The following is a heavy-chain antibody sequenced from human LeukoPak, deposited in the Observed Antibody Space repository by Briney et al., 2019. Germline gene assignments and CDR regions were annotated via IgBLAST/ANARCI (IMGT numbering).Heavy chain of an antibody. Sequence: SETLSLTCTVSGGSISPYYWSWIRQPPGKGLELIGWIYYSGTTSYNPSLKSRVTISVDTSKNQFSLKLSSVTAADAAVYYCARHPYYYDSSGYYYGAFDIWGQGTMVTVSS. CDR3: ARHPYYYDSSGYYYGAFDI. CDR2: IYYSGTT. D-gene: IGHD3-22*01. CDR1: GGSISPYY. V-gene: IGHV4-59*08. J-gene: IGHJ3*02.